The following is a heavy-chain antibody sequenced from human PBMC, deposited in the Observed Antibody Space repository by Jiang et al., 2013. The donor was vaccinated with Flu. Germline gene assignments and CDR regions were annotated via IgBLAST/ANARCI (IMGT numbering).Heavy chain of an antibody. D-gene: IGHD2-2*01. CDR3: AREGGYCSSTSCPTWPYYYYGMDV. Sequence: AVISYDGSNKYYADSVKGRFTISRDNSKNTLYLQMNSLRAEDTAVYYCAREGGYCSSTSCPTWPYYYYGMDVWGQGTTVTVSS. CDR2: ISYDGSNK. V-gene: IGHV3-30-3*01. J-gene: IGHJ6*02.